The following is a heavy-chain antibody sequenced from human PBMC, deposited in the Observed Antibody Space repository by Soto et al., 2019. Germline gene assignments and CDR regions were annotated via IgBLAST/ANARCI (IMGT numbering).Heavy chain of an antibody. V-gene: IGHV6-1*01. CDR1: GDSVSSNSAA. CDR2: TYYRSKWYN. D-gene: IGHD5-18*01. CDR3: VSESRGYSYGYIYYGMDV. Sequence: PSQTLSLTCAISGDSVSSNSAAWNWIRQSPSRGLEWLGRTYYRSKWYNDYAVSVKSRITINPDTSKNQFSLQLNSVTPEDTVVFYCVSESRGYSYGYIYYGMDVWGQGTTVTVSS. J-gene: IGHJ6*02.